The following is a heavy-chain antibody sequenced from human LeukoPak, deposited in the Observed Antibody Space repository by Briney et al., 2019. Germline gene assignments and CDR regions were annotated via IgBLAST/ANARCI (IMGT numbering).Heavy chain of an antibody. D-gene: IGHD1-1*01. CDR3: ARDMAGTTGTGNDAFDI. Sequence: ASVKVPCKASGGTFSSYAISWVRQAPGQGLEWMGGIIPIFGTANYAQKFQGRVTITADESTSTAYMELSSLRSEDTAVYYCARDMAGTTGTGNDAFDIWGQGTMVTVSS. V-gene: IGHV1-69*13. CDR2: IIPIFGTA. J-gene: IGHJ3*02. CDR1: GGTFSSYA.